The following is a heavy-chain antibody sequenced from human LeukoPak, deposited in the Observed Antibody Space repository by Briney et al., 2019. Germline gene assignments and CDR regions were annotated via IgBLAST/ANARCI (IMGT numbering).Heavy chain of an antibody. Sequence: GGSLRLSCAASGFTFSSYWMSWVRQAPGKGLEWVANIKQDGSEKYYVDSVKGRFTISRDNAKNSLYLQMNSLRAEDTAVYYCARVPKTYYYDSSGYYYYYYGMDVWGQGTTVTVSS. CDR3: ARVPKTYYYDSSGYYYYYYGMDV. V-gene: IGHV3-7*01. CDR1: GFTFSSYW. D-gene: IGHD3-22*01. CDR2: IKQDGSEK. J-gene: IGHJ6*02.